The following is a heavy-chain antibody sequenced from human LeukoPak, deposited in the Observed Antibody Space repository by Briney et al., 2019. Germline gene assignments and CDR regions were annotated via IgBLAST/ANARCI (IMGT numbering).Heavy chain of an antibody. V-gene: IGHV4-39*01. D-gene: IGHD1-1*01. J-gene: IGHJ4*02. Sequence: GSLRLSCTASGFTLSTYWMSWFRQAPKKGLEWIGSIYYSGSTYYNPSLKSRVTISVDTSKNQFSLKLSSVTAADTAVYYCARHDGLERSVFDYWGQGTLVTVSS. CDR3: ARHDGLERSVFDY. CDR2: IYYSGST. CDR1: GFTLSTYW.